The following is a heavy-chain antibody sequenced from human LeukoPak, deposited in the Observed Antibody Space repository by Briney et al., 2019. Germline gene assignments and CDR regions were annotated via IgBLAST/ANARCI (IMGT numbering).Heavy chain of an antibody. Sequence: PGGPLRLSCAGSGFSFSRYWMAWVRQAPGKGLEWVASINQDVSRIHYVDSVKGRFTISRDNAKSSLFLQMTSLRVEDTAVYYCARLKDDVTKFDYWGQGTLVTVSS. D-gene: IGHD2-8*01. V-gene: IGHV3-7*01. CDR2: INQDVSRI. J-gene: IGHJ4*02. CDR1: GFSFSRYW. CDR3: ARLKDDVTKFDY.